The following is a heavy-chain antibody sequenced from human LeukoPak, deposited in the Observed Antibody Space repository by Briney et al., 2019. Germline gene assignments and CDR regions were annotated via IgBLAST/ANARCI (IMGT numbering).Heavy chain of an antibody. CDR2: MNPNSGNT. CDR3: ARGRKSTFYDFWSGYRFDY. CDR1: GYTFTSYD. J-gene: IGHJ4*02. V-gene: IGHV1-8*03. D-gene: IGHD3-3*01. Sequence: ASVKVSCKASGYTFTSYDINWVRQATGQGLEWMGWMNPNSGNTGYAQKFQGRVTLTRNTSISTAYMELSSLRSEDTAVYYCARGRKSTFYDFWSGYRFDYWGQGTLVTVSS.